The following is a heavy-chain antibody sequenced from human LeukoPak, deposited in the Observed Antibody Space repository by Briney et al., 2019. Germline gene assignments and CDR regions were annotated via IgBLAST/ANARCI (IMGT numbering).Heavy chain of an antibody. D-gene: IGHD4-17*01. CDR2: IYYSGST. CDR1: GGSISSGDYY. J-gene: IGHJ6*04. CDR3: ARHPGDGDYGMDV. V-gene: IGHV4-30-4*01. Sequence: KTSETLSLTCTVSGGSISSGDYYWSWIRQPPGKGLEWIGYIYYSGSTYYNPSLKGRVSTSVDTSENQFSLKLSSVTAADTAVYYCARHPGDGDYGMDVWGKGTTVTVSS.